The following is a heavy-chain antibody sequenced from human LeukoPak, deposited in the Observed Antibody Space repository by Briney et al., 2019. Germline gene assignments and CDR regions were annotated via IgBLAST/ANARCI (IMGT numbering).Heavy chain of an antibody. CDR1: GGSISSGSYY. D-gene: IGHD3-22*01. V-gene: IGHV4-61*02. J-gene: IGHJ4*02. CDR2: IYTSGST. Sequence: PSETLSLTCTVSGGSISSGSYYWSWIRQPAGKGLEWIVRIYTSGSTNYNPSLKSRVTISVDTSKNQFSLKLSSVTAADTAVYYCARTYYYDSSGQGVYFDYWGQGTLVTVSS. CDR3: ARTYYYDSSGQGVYFDY.